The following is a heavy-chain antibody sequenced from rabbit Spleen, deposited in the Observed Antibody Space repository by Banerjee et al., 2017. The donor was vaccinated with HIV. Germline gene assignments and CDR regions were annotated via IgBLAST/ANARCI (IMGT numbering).Heavy chain of an antibody. V-gene: IGHV1S40*01. CDR2: INTATAKA. CDR1: GFSFSSSYY. Sequence: QSLEESGGDLVKPGASLTLTCTASGFSFSSSYYMCWVRQAPGKGLEWIACINTATAKAVYANWAKGRFTISTTSSTTVTLQMTSLTVADTATYFCARDTGSSFSSYGMDLWGQGTLVTVS. CDR3: ARDTGSSFSSYGMDL. J-gene: IGHJ6*01. D-gene: IGHD8-1*01.